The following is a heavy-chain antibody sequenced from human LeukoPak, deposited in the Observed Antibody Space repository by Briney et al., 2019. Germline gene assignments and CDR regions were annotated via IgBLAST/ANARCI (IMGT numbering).Heavy chain of an antibody. J-gene: IGHJ5*02. CDR2: IDSSGSPT. CDR1: GFTFSSYS. CDR3: ARGEAAARRRDNWFDP. Sequence: GGSLRLSCAASGFTFSSYSMNWVRQAPGKGLEWVSYIDSSGSPTYYAGSVKGRFTISRDNVKNSLYLQMSSLRAEDTAVYYCARGEAAARRRDNWFDPWGQGTLVTVSS. D-gene: IGHD6-6*01. V-gene: IGHV3-48*04.